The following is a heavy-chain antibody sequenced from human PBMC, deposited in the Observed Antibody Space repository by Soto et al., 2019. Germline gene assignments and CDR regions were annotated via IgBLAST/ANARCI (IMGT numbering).Heavy chain of an antibody. J-gene: IGHJ4*02. D-gene: IGHD2-15*01. CDR1: GFTFSSYW. CDR3: VRTSLVVAAATREDY. V-gene: IGHV3-74*01. Sequence: EVQQVESGGGLVQPGGSLRLSCAASGFTFSSYWMHWVRQAPGKGLVWVSRINSDGSSTSYADSVKGRFTISRDNAKNTLYLQMNRLRAEDTAVYYCVRTSLVVAAATREDYWGQGTLVTVSS. CDR2: INSDGSST.